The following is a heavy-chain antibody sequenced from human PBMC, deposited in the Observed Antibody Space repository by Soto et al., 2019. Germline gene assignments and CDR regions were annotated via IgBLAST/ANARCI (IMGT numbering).Heavy chain of an antibody. J-gene: IGHJ4*02. CDR2: IYSGGAT. V-gene: IGHV3-53*01. CDR3: ARALMWWLPN. CDR1: GFTVSSNY. D-gene: IGHD2-21*01. Sequence: GGSLRLSCAASGFTVSSNYMSWVRQAPGKGLEWVSIIYSGGATYYADSVKGRFTISRDNSKNTLYLQMNSLRAEDTAVYYCARALMWWLPNWGQGTLVTVSS.